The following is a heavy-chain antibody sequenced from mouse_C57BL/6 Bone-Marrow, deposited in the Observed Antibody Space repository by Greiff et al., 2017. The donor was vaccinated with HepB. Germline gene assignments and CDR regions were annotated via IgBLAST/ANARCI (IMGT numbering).Heavy chain of an antibody. CDR3: ARHSYYYGSSWFAY. D-gene: IGHD1-1*01. CDR1: GFTFSDYY. V-gene: IGHV5-12*01. J-gene: IGHJ3*01. Sequence: EVKVEESGGGLVQPGGSLKLSCAASGFTFSDYYMYWVRQTPEKRLEWVAYISNGGGSTYYPDTVKGRFTISRDNAKNTLYLQMSRLKSEDTAMYYCARHSYYYGSSWFAYWGQGTLVTVSS. CDR2: ISNGGGST.